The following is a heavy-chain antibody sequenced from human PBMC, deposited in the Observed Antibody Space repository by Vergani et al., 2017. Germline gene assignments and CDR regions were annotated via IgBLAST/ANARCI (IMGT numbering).Heavy chain of an antibody. CDR3: ARRDSSSPALDY. V-gene: IGHV3-13*01. D-gene: IGHD6-6*01. J-gene: IGHJ4*02. CDR2: IGTAGDT. CDR1: GFSFSTYN. Sequence: EQLVESGGDVVQFRASLRISCAASGFSFSTYNMHWVRQAQGKGLEWVSAIGTAGDTYYPGSVKGRFTISRENAKNSLYLQMNGLRAGDTAVYYCARRDSSSPALDYWGQGTLVTVSS.